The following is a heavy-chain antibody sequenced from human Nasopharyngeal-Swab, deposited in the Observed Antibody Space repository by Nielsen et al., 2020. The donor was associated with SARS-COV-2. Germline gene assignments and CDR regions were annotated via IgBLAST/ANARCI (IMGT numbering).Heavy chain of an antibody. CDR1: GFSFSVSS. D-gene: IGHD1-26*01. V-gene: IGHV3-73*01. CDR3: ARVNPISGSYYDAIDI. Sequence: GGSLRLSCAASGFSFSVSSLNWVRQASGKGLEWVGRIRSKVNSYATTYGVSVKGRFTISRDDSKNTAYLQMNSLKTEDTAVYYCARVNPISGSYYDAIDIWGKGTMVTVSS. CDR2: IRSKVNSYAT. J-gene: IGHJ3*02.